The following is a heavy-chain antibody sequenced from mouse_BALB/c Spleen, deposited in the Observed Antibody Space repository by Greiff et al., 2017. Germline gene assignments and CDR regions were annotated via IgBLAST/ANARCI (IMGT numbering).Heavy chain of an antibody. CDR3: TRHYYGSSYYAMDY. D-gene: IGHD1-1*01. CDR2: IYPGNSDT. V-gene: IGHV1-5*01. Sequence: VQLQQSGTVLARPGASVKMSCKASGYSFTSYWMHWVKQRPGQGLEWIGAIYPGNSDTSYNQKFKGKAKLTAVTSASTAYMELSSLTNEDSAVYYCTRHYYGSSYYAMDYWGQGTSVTVSS. CDR1: GYSFTSYW. J-gene: IGHJ4*01.